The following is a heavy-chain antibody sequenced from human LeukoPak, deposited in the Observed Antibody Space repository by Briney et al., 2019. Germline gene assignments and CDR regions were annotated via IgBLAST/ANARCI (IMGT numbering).Heavy chain of an antibody. CDR2: INPDGSNT. J-gene: IGHJ4*02. V-gene: IGHV3-74*03. D-gene: IGHD5-18*01. Sequence: PGGSLRLSCAASGFTFSSYWMHWVRQAPVKGLVWVSHINPDGSNTTYADSVKGRFTISRDNAENTLYLQMNSLRAEDTAVYYCATGYNYGPVEYWGQGTLVTVSS. CDR1: GFTFSSYW. CDR3: ATGYNYGPVEY.